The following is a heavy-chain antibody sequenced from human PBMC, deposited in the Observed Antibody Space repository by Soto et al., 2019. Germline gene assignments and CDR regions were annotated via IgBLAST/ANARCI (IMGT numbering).Heavy chain of an antibody. V-gene: IGHV3-21*01. CDR3: ASGGVVGNWFDP. CDR2: ISSSSSYI. CDR1: GFTFSSYS. Sequence: GGSLRLSCAASGFTFSSYSMNWVRQAPGKGLEWVSSISSSSSYIYYADSVKGRFTISRDNAKNSLYLQMNSLRAEDTAVYYCASGGVVGNWFDPWGQGTLITVSS. J-gene: IGHJ5*02. D-gene: IGHD2-8*02.